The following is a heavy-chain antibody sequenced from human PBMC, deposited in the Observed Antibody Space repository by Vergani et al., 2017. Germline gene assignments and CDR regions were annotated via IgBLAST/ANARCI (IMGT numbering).Heavy chain of an antibody. CDR2: IIPIFGTA. CDR1: GGTFSSYA. D-gene: IGHD1-26*01. J-gene: IGHJ5*02. V-gene: IGHV1-69*13. Sequence: QVQLVQSGAEVKKPGSSVKVSCKASGGTFSSYAISWVRQAPGQGLEWMGRIIPIFGTANYAQKFQGRVTITADESTGTAYMELSSLRSEDTAVYYCARDRGGGSTATNWFDPWGQGTQVTVSS. CDR3: ARDRGGGSTATNWFDP.